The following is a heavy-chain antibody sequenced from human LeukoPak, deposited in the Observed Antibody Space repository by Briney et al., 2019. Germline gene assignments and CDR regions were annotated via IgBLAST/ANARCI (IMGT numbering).Heavy chain of an antibody. Sequence: PSETLSLTCTVSGASISSSRDYWGWIRQPPGKGLEWIGSIYYTGTTYYDPSLKSRVTISIDMSKNQFSLKLNSVTAADTAVYYCARVQPMLTSKPHFDYWGQGTLVTVSS. D-gene: IGHD2-2*01. CDR3: ARVQPMLTSKPHFDY. CDR1: GASISSSRDY. CDR2: IYYTGTT. V-gene: IGHV4-39*07. J-gene: IGHJ4*02.